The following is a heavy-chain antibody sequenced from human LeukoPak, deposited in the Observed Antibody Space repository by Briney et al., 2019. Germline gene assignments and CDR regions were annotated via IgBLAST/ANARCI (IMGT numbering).Heavy chain of an antibody. CDR2: TYYRSKSYN. V-gene: IGHV6-1*01. D-gene: IGHD6-13*01. J-gene: IGHJ4*02. Sequence: SQTLSLTCVISGDSFSSNSAAWNWIRQSPSRGLEWLGRTYYRSKSYNDYAVSVKSRITINPDTSKNQFSLQLNSVTPEDTAVYYCARGSIAAAGTTSRRYSSGWYYHFDYWGQGTLVTVSS. CDR3: ARGSIAAAGTTSRRYSSGWYYHFDY. CDR1: GDSFSSNSAA.